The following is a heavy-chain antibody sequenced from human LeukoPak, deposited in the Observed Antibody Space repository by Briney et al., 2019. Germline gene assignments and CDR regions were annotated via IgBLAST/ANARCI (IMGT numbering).Heavy chain of an antibody. CDR3: ARNGTNNYFDY. V-gene: IGHV4-38-2*01. D-gene: IGHD2-2*01. CDR2: IYHSGST. J-gene: IGHJ4*02. CDR1: GFSISSGYY. Sequence: SETLSLTCAASGFSISSGYYWGWIRQPPGKGLEWIGSIYHSGSTHYNPSLKSRVTISVDTSKNQSSLKLSSVTAADTAVYYCARNGTNNYFDYWGQGTLVTVSS.